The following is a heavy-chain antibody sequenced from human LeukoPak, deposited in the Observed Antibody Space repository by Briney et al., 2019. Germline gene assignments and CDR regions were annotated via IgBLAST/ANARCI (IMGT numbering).Heavy chain of an antibody. CDR3: ARDDVVGSNQD. Sequence: SQTLSLTCTVSGGSISSGGYYWSWIRQPPGKGLEWIGRIYTSGSTNYNSSLKSRVTMSLDTSKNHCSLKLSSVTAAGTAVYYCARDDVVGSNQDWGQGTLVTVSS. J-gene: IGHJ4*02. CDR1: GGSISSGGYY. CDR2: IYTSGST. V-gene: IGHV4-61*02. D-gene: IGHD2-15*01.